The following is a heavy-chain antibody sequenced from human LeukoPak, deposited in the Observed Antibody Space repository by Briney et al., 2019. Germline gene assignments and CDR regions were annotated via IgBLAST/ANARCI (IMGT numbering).Heavy chain of an antibody. Sequence: SQTLSLTCTVSGGSISSGSYYWSWIRQPAGRGLEWTGRIYTSGSTNYNPSLRSRVTISVDTSKNQFSLKLSSVTAADTAVYYCARDWVRTGDNWFDPWGQGTLVTVSS. D-gene: IGHD3/OR15-3a*01. CDR3: ARDWVRTGDNWFDP. CDR2: IYTSGST. J-gene: IGHJ5*02. V-gene: IGHV4-61*02. CDR1: GGSISSGSYY.